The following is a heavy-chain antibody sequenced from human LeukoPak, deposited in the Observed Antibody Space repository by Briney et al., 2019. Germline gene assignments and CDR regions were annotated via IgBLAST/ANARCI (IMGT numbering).Heavy chain of an antibody. V-gene: IGHV4-4*02. D-gene: IGHD3-16*01. CDR3: GGSRGLARAEYFQQ. CDR1: GGSISSSNW. CDR2: IYHSGST. Sequence: PSETLSLTCAVSGGSISSSNWWSWVRQPPGRGLEWIGEIYHSGSTNYNPSLKSRVTISVDKSKNQFSLKLSSVTAADTAVYYCGGSRGLARAEYFQQWGQGPLV. J-gene: IGHJ1*01.